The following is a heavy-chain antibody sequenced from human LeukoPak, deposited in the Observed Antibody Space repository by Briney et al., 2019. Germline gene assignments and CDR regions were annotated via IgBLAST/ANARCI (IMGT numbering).Heavy chain of an antibody. CDR3: AKTFHDYVWGSLDAFHI. CDR1: GFSFSNSW. D-gene: IGHD3-16*01. V-gene: IGHV3-74*01. Sequence: PGGSLRLSCVASGFSFSNSWMHWVRQAPGRGLVWVSRIDRDGGSETYADSVKGRFAISRDNAKNTLYLQMNSLRAEDTAVYYCAKTFHDYVWGSLDAFHIWGRGKMVTVSS. CDR2: IDRDGGSE. J-gene: IGHJ3*02.